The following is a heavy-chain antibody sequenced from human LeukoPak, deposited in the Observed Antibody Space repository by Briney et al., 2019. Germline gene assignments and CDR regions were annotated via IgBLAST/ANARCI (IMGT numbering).Heavy chain of an antibody. CDR1: GYTFTSYG. CDR2: INPNSGGT. Sequence: VASVKVSCKASGYTFTSYGISWVRQAPGQGLEWMGWINPNSGGTNYAQKFQGRVTMTRDTSISTAYMELSRLRSDDTAVYYCARDRSMYYDSSGYVYWGQGTLVTVSS. D-gene: IGHD3-22*01. CDR3: ARDRSMYYDSSGYVY. J-gene: IGHJ4*02. V-gene: IGHV1-2*02.